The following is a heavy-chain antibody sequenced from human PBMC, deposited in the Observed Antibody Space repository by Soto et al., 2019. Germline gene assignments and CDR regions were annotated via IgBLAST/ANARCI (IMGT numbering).Heavy chain of an antibody. CDR1: GGSFSGYY. CDR2: INHSGST. Sequence: SETLSLTCAVYGGSFSGYYWSWIRQPPGKGLEWIGEINHSGSTNYNPSLKSRVTISVDTSKNQFSLKLSSVTAADTAVYYCARAATVTKRIFFQHWGQGTLVTVSS. V-gene: IGHV4-34*01. J-gene: IGHJ1*01. D-gene: IGHD4-17*01. CDR3: ARAATVTKRIFFQH.